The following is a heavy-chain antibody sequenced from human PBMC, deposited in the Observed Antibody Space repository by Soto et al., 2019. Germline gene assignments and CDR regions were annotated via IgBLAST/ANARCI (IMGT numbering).Heavy chain of an antibody. V-gene: IGHV1-46*03. CDR3: ARDGVEDSGWKNYFDY. CDR2: INPRDGST. J-gene: IGHJ4*02. D-gene: IGHD6-19*01. Sequence: QVQLVQSRAEVKKPVASVKVSCKASGYTFTSYYMHWVRQAPGQGLEWMGIINPRDGSTNYAQNFQGRVAMTRDTSTSTLYMELSSLRSEDTAVYYCARDGVEDSGWKNYFDYWGQGTLVTVSS. CDR1: GYTFTSYY.